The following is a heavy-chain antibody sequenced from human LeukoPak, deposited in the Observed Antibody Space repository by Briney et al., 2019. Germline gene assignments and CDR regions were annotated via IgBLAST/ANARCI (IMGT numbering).Heavy chain of an antibody. CDR2: INPSGGST. CDR3: ARELHYYDSSGYYYAY. J-gene: IGHJ4*02. CDR1: GYTFTSYY. D-gene: IGHD3-22*01. V-gene: IGHV1-46*01. Sequence: GASVKVSCKASGYTFTSYYMHWVRQAPGQGLEWMGIINPSGGSTSYAQKFQGRVTMTRDTSTSTVYMELSSLRSEDTAVYYCARELHYYDSSGYYYAYWGQGTLVTVSS.